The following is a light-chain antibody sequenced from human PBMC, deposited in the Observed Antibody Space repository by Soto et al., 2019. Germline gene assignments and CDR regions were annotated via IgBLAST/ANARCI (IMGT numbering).Light chain of an antibody. CDR2: DVS. CDR1: QSISSR. J-gene: IGKJ1*01. CDR3: QQYTGYSRT. V-gene: IGKV1-5*01. Sequence: DIQMTQSPSTLSASVGDRVTITCRASQSISSRLAWYQLKPGKAPKLLISDVSSLERGVPSTFSGSGSGTEFTLTISTLQPDDFATYYCQQYTGYSRTFGQGTKVDIK.